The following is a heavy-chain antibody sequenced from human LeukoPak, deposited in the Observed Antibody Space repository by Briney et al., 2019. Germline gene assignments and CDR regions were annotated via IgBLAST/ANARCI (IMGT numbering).Heavy chain of an antibody. CDR3: VRDPIVTTGKSFDY. CDR1: GFIFSSYG. D-gene: IGHD4-11*01. J-gene: IGHJ4*02. CDR2: IRFDGSNT. V-gene: IGHV3-30*02. Sequence: PGGSLRLSCAASGFIFSSYGMHWVRQAPGKGLEWVTFIRFDGSNTYYSDSVKGRFTISRDNAKNSLYLQMNSLRAEDTAVYYCVRDPIVTTGKSFDYWGQGTLVIVSS.